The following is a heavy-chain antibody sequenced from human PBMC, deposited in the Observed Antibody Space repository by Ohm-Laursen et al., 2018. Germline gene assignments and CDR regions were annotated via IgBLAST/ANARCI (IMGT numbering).Heavy chain of an antibody. CDR1: GFTFSNYA. J-gene: IGHJ4*02. V-gene: IGHV3-23*01. CDR2: ISRSGGNT. Sequence: SLRLSCAASGFTFSNYAMSWVRQAPGKGLEWVSAISRSGGNTYYTDSVKGRFTISRDNSKNTLYLQMNSLRAEDTAVYYCARNRLNLDYWGQGNLVTVSS. CDR3: ARNRLNLDY.